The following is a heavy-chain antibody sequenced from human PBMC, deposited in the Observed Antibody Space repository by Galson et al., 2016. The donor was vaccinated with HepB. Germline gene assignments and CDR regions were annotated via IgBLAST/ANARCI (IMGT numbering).Heavy chain of an antibody. J-gene: IGHJ3*02. Sequence: SLRLSCAASGFTFSSYALNWVRQAPGKGLEWVSVISGSSSSIYYADSVKGRFTVSRDNSKNKVFLQMNSLRAEDTAVYYCAKDRASVPDAFDIWGQGTVVTVSS. D-gene: IGHD2-2*01. CDR3: AKDRASVPDAFDI. CDR2: ISGSSSSI. V-gene: IGHV3-23*01. CDR1: GFTFSSYA.